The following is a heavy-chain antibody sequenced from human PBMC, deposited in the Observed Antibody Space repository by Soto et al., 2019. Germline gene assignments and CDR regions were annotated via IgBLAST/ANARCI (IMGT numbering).Heavy chain of an antibody. J-gene: IGHJ4*02. D-gene: IGHD3-9*01. Sequence: QVQLVESGGGVVQPGRSLRLSCAASGFTFSSYAMHWVHQAPGKGLEWVAVISYDGSNKYYADSGKGRFTISRDNSKNPLYLQMNSLRAEDTAVYYCARGGGLRYFDWLLSVVDYWGQGTLVTVSS. V-gene: IGHV3-30-3*01. CDR3: ARGGGLRYFDWLLSVVDY. CDR1: GFTFSSYA. CDR2: ISYDGSNK.